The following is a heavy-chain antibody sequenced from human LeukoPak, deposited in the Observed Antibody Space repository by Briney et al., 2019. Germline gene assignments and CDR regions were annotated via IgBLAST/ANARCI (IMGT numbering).Heavy chain of an antibody. CDR1: GYTFTGYY. CDR3: ARDPLVPAFYYFMDV. Sequence: ASVKVSCKASGYTFTGYYMHWVRQAPGQGLEWMGWINPKSGATNYAQKFRGRVTMTRDTSISTAYLKLSRLGSDDTAVFYCARDPLVPAFYYFMDVWGKGTTVTVSS. CDR2: INPKSGAT. D-gene: IGHD6-13*01. J-gene: IGHJ6*03. V-gene: IGHV1-2*02.